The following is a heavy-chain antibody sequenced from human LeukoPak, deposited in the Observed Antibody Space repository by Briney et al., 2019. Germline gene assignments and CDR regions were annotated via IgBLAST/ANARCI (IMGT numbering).Heavy chain of an antibody. J-gene: IGHJ4*02. V-gene: IGHV3-7*01. Sequence: GGSLRLSCAASGVTFSSYAMSWVRQAPGQGLEWVANIKEDGSEINYVDSVKGRFTISRDNAKNSLYLQMNSLTVDDTAVYYCARDRGYSSFDYWGQGTLVTVSS. CDR3: ARDRGYSSFDY. CDR1: GVTFSSYA. CDR2: IKEDGSEI. D-gene: IGHD4-23*01.